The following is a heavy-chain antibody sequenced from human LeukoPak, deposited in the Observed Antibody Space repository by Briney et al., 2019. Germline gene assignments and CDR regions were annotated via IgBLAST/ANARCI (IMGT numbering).Heavy chain of an antibody. J-gene: IGHJ4*02. CDR1: GFTLSSYS. CDR2: ITGSSSTI. CDR3: ATDRHWAFDY. Sequence: GGSLRLSCAASGFTLSSYSMNWVRQAPGKGLEWVSYITGSSSTISYADSVKGRFTISRDNARNSLYLQMNGLRAEDTAVYYCATDRHWAFDYWGQGTLVTVSS. D-gene: IGHD3-16*01. V-gene: IGHV3-48*01.